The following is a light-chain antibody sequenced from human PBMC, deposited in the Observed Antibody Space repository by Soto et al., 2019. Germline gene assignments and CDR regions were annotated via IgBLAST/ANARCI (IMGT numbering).Light chain of an antibody. V-gene: IGKV3-15*01. CDR3: QQYNNWPPWT. J-gene: IGKJ1*01. Sequence: EIVMTQSPATLYVSPAERVAVCCRASQSVSSNLAWYQQKPGQAPRLLIYGASTRATGIPARFSGSGSGTEFTLTISSLQSEDFAVYYCQQYNNWPPWTFGQGTKVDIK. CDR2: GAS. CDR1: QSVSSN.